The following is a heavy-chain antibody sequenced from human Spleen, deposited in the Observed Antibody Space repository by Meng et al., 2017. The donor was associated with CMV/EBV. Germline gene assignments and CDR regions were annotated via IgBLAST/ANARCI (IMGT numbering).Heavy chain of an antibody. J-gene: IGHJ4*02. V-gene: IGHV1-69*05. CDR3: ARGKPLGYCSSTSCYSRGGFDY. D-gene: IGHD2-2*01. Sequence: WVRQAPGQGLEWMGGIVPISGRVEYVENFQGRLTITTDESTRTAYMELSSLRSEDTAVYYCARGKPLGYCSSTSCYSRGGFDYWGQGTLVTVSS. CDR2: IVPISGRV.